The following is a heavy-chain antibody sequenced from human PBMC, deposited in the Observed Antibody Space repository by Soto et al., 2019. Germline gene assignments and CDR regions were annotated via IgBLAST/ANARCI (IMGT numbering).Heavy chain of an antibody. Sequence: QVQLVQSGAEVKKPGASVKVSCKASGYTFTSYYMHWVRQAPGQGLEWMGIINPSGGSTSYAQKFQGSVTMTRDTSTSTVYMELSSVRSEDTAVYYCARDPEVGETPKYYYYGMDVWGQGTTVTVSS. CDR2: INPSGGST. D-gene: IGHD3-10*01. CDR3: ARDPEVGETPKYYYYGMDV. J-gene: IGHJ6*02. CDR1: GYTFTSYY. V-gene: IGHV1-46*01.